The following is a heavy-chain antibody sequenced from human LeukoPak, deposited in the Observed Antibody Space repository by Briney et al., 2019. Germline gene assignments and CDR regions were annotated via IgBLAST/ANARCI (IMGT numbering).Heavy chain of an antibody. V-gene: IGHV4-4*07. CDR3: ARENSGSYRDCDY. CDR1: GGSISSYY. Sequence: SETLSLTCTVSGGSISSYYWSWIRQPAGKGLEWIGRIYTSGSTNYNASLKSRVSMSVDTSKNQFSLKLSSVTAADTAVFYCARENSGSYRDCDYWGQGTLVTVSS. J-gene: IGHJ4*02. CDR2: IYTSGST. D-gene: IGHD1-26*01.